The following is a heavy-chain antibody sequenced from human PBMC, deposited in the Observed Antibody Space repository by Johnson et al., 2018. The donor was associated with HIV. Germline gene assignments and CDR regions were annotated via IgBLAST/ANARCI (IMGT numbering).Heavy chain of an antibody. V-gene: IGHV3-66*01. CDR2: IYSGGST. Sequence: GQLVESGGGLVQPGGSLRLSCAASGFTISNNYMSWVRQAPGKGLEWVSVIYSGGSTYYADSVTGRFTISRDISKNTLYLQMNSLRAEDTAVYYCAREGATIEGRSTFDIWGPGTMVTVSS. J-gene: IGHJ3*02. CDR1: GFTISNNY. D-gene: IGHD5-24*01. CDR3: AREGATIEGRSTFDI.